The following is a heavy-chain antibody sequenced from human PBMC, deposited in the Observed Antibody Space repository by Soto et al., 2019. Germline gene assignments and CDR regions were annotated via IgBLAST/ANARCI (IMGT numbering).Heavy chain of an antibody. Sequence: VQLVQSGAEVKKPGSSVKVSCKASGGTFSSYSINWVLQAPGQGLEWMGGIIPIFGTANYAQKFQGRVTLTADESTSTAHMELSSLRNEDTAVYYCARPFQSWPGGWYFDLWGRGTLVTVSS. CDR3: ARPFQSWPGGWYFDL. J-gene: IGHJ2*01. D-gene: IGHD3-16*01. CDR1: GGTFSSYS. CDR2: IIPIFGTA. V-gene: IGHV1-69*01.